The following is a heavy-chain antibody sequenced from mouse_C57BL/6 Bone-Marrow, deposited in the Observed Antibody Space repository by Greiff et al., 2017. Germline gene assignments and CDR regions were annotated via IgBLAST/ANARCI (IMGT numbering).Heavy chain of an antibody. J-gene: IGHJ3*01. V-gene: IGHV5-17*01. CDR2: ISSGSSTI. Sequence: EVQLVESGGGLVKPGGSLKLSCAASGFTFSDYGMHWVRQAPEKGLEWVAYISSGSSTIYYEDTVTGQFTISRDNAKNTLFLQMTSLRSEDTAIYYGARRGFAYWGQGTLVTVSA. CDR1: GFTFSDYG. CDR3: ARRGFAY.